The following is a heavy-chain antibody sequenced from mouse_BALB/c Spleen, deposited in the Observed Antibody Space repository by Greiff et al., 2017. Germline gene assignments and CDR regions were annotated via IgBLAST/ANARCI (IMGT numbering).Heavy chain of an antibody. CDR2: IYPGSGST. CDR3: ARHSSGYVRGFAY. CDR1: GYNFTSYW. J-gene: IGHJ3*01. Sequence: VQLQQPGAELVKPGTSVKLSCKASGYNFTSYWINWVKLRPGQGLEWIGDIYPGSGSTNYNEKFKSKATLTVDTSSSTAYMQLSSLASEDSALYYCARHSSGYVRGFAYWGPGTLVTVSA. D-gene: IGHD3-1*01. V-gene: IGHV1-55*01.